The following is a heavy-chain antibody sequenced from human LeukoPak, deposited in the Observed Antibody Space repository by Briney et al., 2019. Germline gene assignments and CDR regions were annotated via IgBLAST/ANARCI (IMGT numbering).Heavy chain of an antibody. D-gene: IGHD6-13*01. CDR2: ITGGGDST. J-gene: IGHJ4*02. Sequence: GGSLRLSCAASEFTFGSFAMIWVRQAPGEGLEWVSAITGGGDSTYHADSVKGRFTISRDNSKSTLYLQMNSLRVEDTAVYYCAKGSAGSRPYYFDYWGQGTLVTVSS. V-gene: IGHV3-23*01. CDR1: EFTFGSFA. CDR3: AKGSAGSRPYYFDY.